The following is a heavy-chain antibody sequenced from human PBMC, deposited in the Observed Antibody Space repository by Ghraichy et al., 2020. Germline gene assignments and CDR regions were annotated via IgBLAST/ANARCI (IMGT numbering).Heavy chain of an antibody. CDR3: ARRGNGGRSFDF. CDR1: GGSISDYY. CDR2: IYYSGST. V-gene: IGHV4-59*08. J-gene: IGHJ4*02. D-gene: IGHD4-23*01. Sequence: SETLALTCTVSGGSISDYYWTWIRQPPGKGLEWIGHIYYSGSTNYNPSLKSRVTISLDTSKNQFSLKLNSVTAADTAVYYCARRGNGGRSFDFWGQGALVTVSS.